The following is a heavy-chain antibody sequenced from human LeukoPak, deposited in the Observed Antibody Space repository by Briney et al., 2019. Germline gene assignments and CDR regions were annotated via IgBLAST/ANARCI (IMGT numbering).Heavy chain of an antibody. D-gene: IGHD1-26*01. Sequence: GGSLRLSCAASGFTFSSYWMSWVRQAPGKGLEWVANIRQDGNEKYYVDSVKGRFTISRDNAKHSLYLQMNSLRAEDTALYYCARDKGANEGSKFDYWGQGTLVTVSS. CDR1: GFTFSSYW. CDR2: IRQDGNEK. J-gene: IGHJ4*02. V-gene: IGHV3-7*03. CDR3: ARDKGANEGSKFDY.